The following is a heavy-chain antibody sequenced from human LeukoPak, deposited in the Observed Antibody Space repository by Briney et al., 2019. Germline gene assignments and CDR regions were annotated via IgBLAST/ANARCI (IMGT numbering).Heavy chain of an antibody. CDR3: ARDQGLGTTTWFYGMDV. Sequence: GASVKVSCKASGGTFSSYAISWVRQAPGQGLEWMGRIIPILGIANYAQKFQGRVTITADKSTSTAYMELSSLRSEDTAVYYCARDQGLGTTTWFYGMDVWGQGTTVTVSS. J-gene: IGHJ6*02. CDR2: IIPILGIA. V-gene: IGHV1-69*04. CDR1: GGTFSSYA. D-gene: IGHD1-1*01.